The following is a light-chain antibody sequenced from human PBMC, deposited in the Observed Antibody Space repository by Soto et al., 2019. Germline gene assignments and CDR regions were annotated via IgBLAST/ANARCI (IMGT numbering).Light chain of an antibody. CDR3: QSYDSSLSGYV. Sequence: QSVLTQPPSVSGAPGQKVTISCTGSSSNIGAGYDVNWYHQLPGTAPKLLIHGNSNRPSGVPDRFSGSKSGTSASLAITGLQAGDEADYFCQSYDSSLSGYVFGTGTKVTVL. CDR2: GNS. CDR1: SSNIGAGYD. J-gene: IGLJ1*01. V-gene: IGLV1-40*01.